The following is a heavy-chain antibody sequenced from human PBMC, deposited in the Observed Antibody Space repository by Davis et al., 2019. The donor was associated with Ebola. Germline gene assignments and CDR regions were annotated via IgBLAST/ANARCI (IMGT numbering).Heavy chain of an antibody. J-gene: IGHJ4*02. V-gene: IGHV4-61*08. D-gene: IGHD3-22*01. CDR3: ARDVMFYDSSAYGYFDY. CDR2: AHYTGYT. Sequence: MPSETLSLTCSVSGGPISSGDYYWSWIRQPPGKGLEWIGSAHYTGYTNFNPSLKSRVSISVATSKNQFSLKLSSVTAADTAVYFCARDVMFYDSSAYGYFDYWGQGALLTVSS. CDR1: GGPISSGDYY.